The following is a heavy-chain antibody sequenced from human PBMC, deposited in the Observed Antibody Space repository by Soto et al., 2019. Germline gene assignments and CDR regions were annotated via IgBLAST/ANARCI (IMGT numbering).Heavy chain of an antibody. Sequence: GGSLRLSCAASGFTFSSYGMHWVRQAPGKGLEWVAVIWYDGSNKYYADSVKGRFTISRDNSKNTLYLQMNSLRAEDTAVYYCARGRKYSSSPEGFDYWGQGTLVTVSS. V-gene: IGHV3-33*01. CDR3: ARGRKYSSSPEGFDY. D-gene: IGHD6-13*01. CDR1: GFTFSSYG. CDR2: IWYDGSNK. J-gene: IGHJ4*02.